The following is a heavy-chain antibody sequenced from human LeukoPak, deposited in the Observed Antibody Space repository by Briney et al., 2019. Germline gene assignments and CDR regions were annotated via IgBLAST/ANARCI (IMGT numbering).Heavy chain of an antibody. J-gene: IGHJ4*02. Sequence: KPSETLSLTCTVSGGSVNSGSYYWGWIRQPPGEGLEWIGNIYYSGSTSYSPSLKSRVTISVDTSKNQFSLKLNSVTAADTAVYYCARKPYGSGRFDYWGQGTLVTVSS. CDR1: GGSVNSGSYY. V-gene: IGHV4-39*01. CDR3: ARKPYGSGRFDY. D-gene: IGHD3-10*01. CDR2: IYYSGST.